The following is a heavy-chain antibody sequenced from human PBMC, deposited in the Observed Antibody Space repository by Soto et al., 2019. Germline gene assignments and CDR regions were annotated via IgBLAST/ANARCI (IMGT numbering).Heavy chain of an antibody. J-gene: IGHJ4*02. CDR3: ARDSTDYYDSSGYYTDY. CDR1: GGSISSGGYY. Sequence: PSETLSLTCTVSGGSISSGGYYWSWIRQHPGKGLEWIGYIYYSGSTYYNPSLKSRVTISVDTSKNQFSLKLSSVTAADTAVYYCARDSTDYYDSSGYYTDYWGQGTLVTVSS. CDR2: IYYSGST. D-gene: IGHD3-22*01. V-gene: IGHV4-31*03.